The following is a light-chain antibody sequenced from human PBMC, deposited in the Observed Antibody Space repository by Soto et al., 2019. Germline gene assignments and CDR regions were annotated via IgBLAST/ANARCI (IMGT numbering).Light chain of an antibody. J-gene: IGKJ1*01. V-gene: IGKV3-11*01. Sequence: EIVLTQSPATLSSFPGDRVTLSCRASQYINTRLAWYQHRPGQAPRLLIYQTSIRAAGIPARFSASGSGTDFTPTLSEVQPEDFALYYCHQSQSWPRTFGQGTKVDI. CDR3: HQSQSWPRT. CDR1: QYINTR. CDR2: QTS.